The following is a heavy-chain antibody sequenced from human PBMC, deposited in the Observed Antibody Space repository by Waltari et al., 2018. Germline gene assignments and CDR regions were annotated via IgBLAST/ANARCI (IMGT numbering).Heavy chain of an antibody. Sequence: QLQLQESGPGLVKPSEPLSLTCTVSGGSISSSSYYWGWIRQPPGTGLGWIGSIYYSGITYYNPSLKSRVTISVDTSKNQFSLKLSSVTAADTAVYYCARHVPGGYYDSSGYYYGPGWFDPWGQGTLVTVSS. CDR3: ARHVPGGYYDSSGYYYGPGWFDP. CDR1: GGSISSSSYY. V-gene: IGHV4-39*01. J-gene: IGHJ5*02. CDR2: IYYSGIT. D-gene: IGHD3-22*01.